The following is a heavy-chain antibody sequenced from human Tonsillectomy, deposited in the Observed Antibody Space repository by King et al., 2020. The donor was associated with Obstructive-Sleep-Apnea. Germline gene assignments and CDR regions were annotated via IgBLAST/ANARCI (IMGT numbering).Heavy chain of an antibody. J-gene: IGHJ4*02. Sequence: QLQESGPGLVKPSETLSLTCTVSGGSISSSSYYWGCIRQPPGKGLEWIGSLYYSGSTYYNPSLKSRVTISLHTSKNQFSLKQTSVTAADTAVYYCARVGGYSYGYIDYWGQGTLVTVSS. CDR1: GGSISSSSYY. CDR2: LYYSGST. D-gene: IGHD5-18*01. CDR3: ARVGGYSYGYIDY. V-gene: IGHV4-39*07.